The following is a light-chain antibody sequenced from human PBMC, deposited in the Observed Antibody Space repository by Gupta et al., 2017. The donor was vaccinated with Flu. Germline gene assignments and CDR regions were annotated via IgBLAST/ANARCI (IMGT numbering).Light chain of an antibody. V-gene: IGKV3-15*01. CDR2: GAS. CDR1: QSVRSN. CDR3: QQYDNWPDT. J-gene: IGKJ2*01. Sequence: EIVMTQSPATLSVSRGERATLSCRASQSVRSNLAWYQQKPGQAPRLLMYGASTRATAIPARFSGSGSGTEFTLTISSLQSEDFAVYYCQQYDNWPDTFGQGTKLEIK.